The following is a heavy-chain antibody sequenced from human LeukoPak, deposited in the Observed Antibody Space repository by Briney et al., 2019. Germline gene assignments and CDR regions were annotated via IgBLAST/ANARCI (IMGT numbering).Heavy chain of an antibody. Sequence: GGSLRLSCAASGFTFSSYGMHWARQAPGKGLEWVAVIWNDGSNKYYPDSVKGRFTISRDNSKNTLYLQMNSLRAEDTAVYYCAREGFTMVRGVIRSSPYFDYWGQGTLVTVSS. CDR3: AREGFTMVRGVIRSSPYFDY. CDR2: IWNDGSNK. CDR1: GFTFSSYG. D-gene: IGHD3-10*01. V-gene: IGHV3-33*01. J-gene: IGHJ4*02.